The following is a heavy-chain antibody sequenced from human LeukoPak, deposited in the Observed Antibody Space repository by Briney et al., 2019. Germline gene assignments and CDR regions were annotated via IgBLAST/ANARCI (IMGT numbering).Heavy chain of an antibody. CDR2: INHSGST. V-gene: IGHV4-34*01. Sequence: SETLSLTCVVYGGSFSGYYWSWIRQPPGKGLEWIGEINHSGSTNYNPSLKSRVTISVDTSKNQFSLKLSSVTAADTAVYYCARDRGNSSSSGGGSFDYWGQGTLVTVSS. CDR3: ARDRGNSSSSGGGSFDY. D-gene: IGHD6-6*01. CDR1: GGSFSGYY. J-gene: IGHJ4*02.